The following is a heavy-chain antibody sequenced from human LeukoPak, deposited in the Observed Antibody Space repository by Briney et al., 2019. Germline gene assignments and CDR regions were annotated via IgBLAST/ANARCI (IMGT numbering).Heavy chain of an antibody. CDR3: ARGVRIAVAAPRLNY. J-gene: IGHJ4*02. CDR2: IDHSGST. CDR1: GGSFSGYH. Sequence: SETLSLTCAVYGGSFSGYHWNWIRQPPGKGLEWIGEIDHSGSTNYNPYLKSRVTISVDTSKNQFSLNLSSVTAADTAVYFCARGVRIAVAAPRLNYWGQGTLVTVSS. D-gene: IGHD6-19*01. V-gene: IGHV4-34*01.